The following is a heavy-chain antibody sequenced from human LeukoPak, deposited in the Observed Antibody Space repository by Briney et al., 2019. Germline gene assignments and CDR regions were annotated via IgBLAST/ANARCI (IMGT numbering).Heavy chain of an antibody. CDR2: IRYDGSNK. V-gene: IGHV3-30*02. D-gene: IGHD3-10*01. Sequence: PGGSLRLSCAASGFTFSSYGMHWGRQAPGMGLEWVAFIRYDGSNKYYADSVKGRFTISRDNSKNTLYLQMNSLRAEDTAVYYCAKDILLWFGEYAPNFDYWGQGTRVTVSS. CDR3: AKDILLWFGEYAPNFDY. J-gene: IGHJ4*02. CDR1: GFTFSSYG.